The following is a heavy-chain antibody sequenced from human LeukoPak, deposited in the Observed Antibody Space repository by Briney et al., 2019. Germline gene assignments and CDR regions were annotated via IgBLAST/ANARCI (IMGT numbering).Heavy chain of an antibody. D-gene: IGHD6-19*01. Sequence: SETLSLTCTVSGDSISSSSYYWGWIRQPPGKGLEWIGSIYYSGSTYYNPSLKSPLTISVDTSKNQFSLKLSSVTAADTAVYYCARVRPSSGWSDDAFDIWGQGTMVTVSS. CDR2: IYYSGST. CDR1: GDSISSSSYY. CDR3: ARVRPSSGWSDDAFDI. V-gene: IGHV4-39*07. J-gene: IGHJ3*02.